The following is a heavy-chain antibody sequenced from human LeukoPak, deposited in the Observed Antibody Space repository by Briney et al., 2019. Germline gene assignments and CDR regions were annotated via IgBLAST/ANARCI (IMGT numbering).Heavy chain of an antibody. V-gene: IGHV3-53*01. CDR2: IYSGGST. CDR1: GFTVRSNY. J-gene: IGHJ3*02. Sequence: PGGSLRLSCAASGFTVRSNYMSWVRQAPGKGLEWVSSIYSGGSTYYADSVKGRFTISRDISKNTVYLQMNSLRAEDTAVYFCARVRLDRSERNLDAFENWGQGTMVTVSS. CDR3: ARVRLDRSERNLDAFEN. D-gene: IGHD1-14*01.